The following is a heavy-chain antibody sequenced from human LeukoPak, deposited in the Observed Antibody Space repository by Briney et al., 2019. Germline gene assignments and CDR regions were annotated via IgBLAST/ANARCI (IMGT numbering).Heavy chain of an antibody. CDR1: GYTFTSYY. CDR2: INPSGGSP. Sequence: ASVKVSCKASGYTFTSYYMHWVRQAPGQGLEWMGIINPSGGSPSYAQKFQGRVTMTRDTSTSTVYMELSSLRSEDTAVYYCARGDSRLWDYYYGMDVWGQGTTVTVSS. CDR3: ARGDSRLWDYYYGMDV. J-gene: IGHJ6*02. V-gene: IGHV1-46*01. D-gene: IGHD3-22*01.